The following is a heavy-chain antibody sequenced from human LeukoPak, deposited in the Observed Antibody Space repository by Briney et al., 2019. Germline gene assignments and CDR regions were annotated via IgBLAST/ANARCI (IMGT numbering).Heavy chain of an antibody. CDR1: GFTFRVYT. CDR2: IGIDSGNT. CDR3: ARDYKYGFDN. Sequence: GGSLRLSCAASGFTFRVYTMNWGRRAPGRGVEWISYIGIDSGNTNYADSVKGRFTISGDKAKSSLYLQMNSLRVEDTAVYYCARDYKYGFDNWGQGTLVTVSS. J-gene: IGHJ4*02. D-gene: IGHD5-24*01. V-gene: IGHV3-48*01.